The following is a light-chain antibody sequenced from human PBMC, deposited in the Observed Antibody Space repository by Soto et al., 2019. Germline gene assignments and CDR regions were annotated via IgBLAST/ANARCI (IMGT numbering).Light chain of an antibody. J-gene: IGKJ1*01. CDR2: LTS. V-gene: IGKV3D-15*01. Sequence: EIVLTQSPATLSAFPGDRVTLSCRASQALNTRLAWYQHKPGQAPRLLIYLTSNRAAGVPARFSAWGSETDFTLTISSLQSEDFAVYYCQQYNNWPPWTFGQGTKVEIK. CDR3: QQYNNWPPWT. CDR1: QALNTR.